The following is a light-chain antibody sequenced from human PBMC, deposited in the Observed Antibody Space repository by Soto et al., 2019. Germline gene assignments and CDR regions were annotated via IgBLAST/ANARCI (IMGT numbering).Light chain of an antibody. Sequence: EIVLTQSPATLSLSPGERATLSCRASQSVSSYLAWYQQKPGQAPRLLIYDASNRGTGIPARFSGSGSGTDFSLTISSLKTEDFAVYYCQQRTDWPLTFGGGTKVE. J-gene: IGKJ4*01. CDR2: DAS. V-gene: IGKV3-11*01. CDR3: QQRTDWPLT. CDR1: QSVSSY.